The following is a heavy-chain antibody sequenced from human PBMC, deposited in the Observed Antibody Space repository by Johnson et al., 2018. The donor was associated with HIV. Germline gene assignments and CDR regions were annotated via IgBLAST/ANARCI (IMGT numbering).Heavy chain of an antibody. Sequence: QVQLVESGGGVVQPGGSLRLSCAASGFTFSQFAMHWVRQAPGKGLEWVAIISYDGSNKYYADSVKGRFTISRDNVKKSLYLQMNDLRAEDTALYYCARDWDYYDASGYYYANMVDAFDVWGQGTVVTVSS. CDR1: GFTFSQFA. CDR3: ARDWDYYDASGYYYANMVDAFDV. V-gene: IGHV3-30*04. D-gene: IGHD3-22*01. CDR2: ISYDGSNK. J-gene: IGHJ3*01.